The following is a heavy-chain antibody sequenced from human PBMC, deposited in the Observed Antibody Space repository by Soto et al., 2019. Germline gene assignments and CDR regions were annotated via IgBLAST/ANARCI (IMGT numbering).Heavy chain of an antibody. Sequence: ASVKVSCKVSGYTRTELSMHWVRQAPGKGLEWMGGFDPEDGETIYAQKFQGRVTMTEDTSTDTAYMELSSLRSEDTAVYYCGQYTWKYGGWFDPWGQGNLVTVSS. J-gene: IGHJ5*02. CDR2: FDPEDGET. V-gene: IGHV1-24*01. CDR1: GYTRTELS. CDR3: GQYTWKYGGWFDP. D-gene: IGHD4-17*01.